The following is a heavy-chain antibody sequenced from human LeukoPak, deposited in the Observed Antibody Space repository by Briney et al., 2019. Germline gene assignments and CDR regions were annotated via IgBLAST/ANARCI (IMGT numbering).Heavy chain of an antibody. CDR1: GYSISSGYY. D-gene: IGHD3-22*01. V-gene: IGHV4-38-2*02. Sequence: PSETLSLTCTVSGYSISSGYYWGWIRLPPGKGLEWIGSMYHNGNPIYNPSLESRATISVDTSKNQFSLKLTSVTAADTAVYYCARDSSGYYWFDYWGQGILVTVSS. CDR2: MYHNGNP. CDR3: ARDSSGYYWFDY. J-gene: IGHJ4*02.